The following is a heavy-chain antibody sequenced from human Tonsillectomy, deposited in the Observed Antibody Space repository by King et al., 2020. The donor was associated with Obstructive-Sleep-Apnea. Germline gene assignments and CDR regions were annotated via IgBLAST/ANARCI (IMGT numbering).Heavy chain of an antibody. CDR2: ITSDSSTI. Sequence: VQLVESGGGLVQPGGSLRLSCAASGFTFGSYSVNWVRQAPGKGLEWVSHITSDSSTIFYADSVKGRFTISRDNAKNSLYLQMNSLRDEDTAVYYCARLGDDYGDYKNWYFDLWGRGTLVTVSS. D-gene: IGHD4-17*01. CDR3: ARLGDDYGDYKNWYFDL. CDR1: GFTFGSYS. J-gene: IGHJ2*01. V-gene: IGHV3-48*02.